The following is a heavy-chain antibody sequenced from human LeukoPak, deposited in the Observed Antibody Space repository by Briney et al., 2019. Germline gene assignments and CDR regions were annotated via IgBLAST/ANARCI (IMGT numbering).Heavy chain of an antibody. D-gene: IGHD4-11*01. Sequence: SVKVSCKASGGTFSSYAISWVRQAPGQGLEWMGGIIPIFGTANYAQKFQGRVTITADESTSTAYMELSSLRSEDTAVYYCARETSPHSRAMDYWGQGTLVTVSS. J-gene: IGHJ4*02. CDR1: GGTFSSYA. V-gene: IGHV1-69*01. CDR2: IIPIFGTA. CDR3: ARETSPHSRAMDY.